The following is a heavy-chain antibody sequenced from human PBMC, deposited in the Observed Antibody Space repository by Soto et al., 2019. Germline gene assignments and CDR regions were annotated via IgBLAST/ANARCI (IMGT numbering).Heavy chain of an antibody. D-gene: IGHD3-3*01. CDR3: AKFKGYVFLSGYYPGAHSYMDG. J-gene: IGHJ6*03. Sequence: HPGGSLRLSCAASGFTFSSYAMSWVRQAPGKELEWVSAISGSGGSTYYADSVKGRFTISRDNSKNTLYLQMNSLRAEDTAVYYCAKFKGYVFLSGYYPGAHSYMDGWGKGTTVTVSS. CDR1: GFTFSSYA. CDR2: ISGSGGST. V-gene: IGHV3-23*01.